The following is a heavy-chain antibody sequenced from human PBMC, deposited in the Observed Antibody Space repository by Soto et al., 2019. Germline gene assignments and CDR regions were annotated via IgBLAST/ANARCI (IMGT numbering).Heavy chain of an antibody. CDR2: INHSGST. J-gene: IGHJ4*02. D-gene: IGHD3-10*01. CDR1: GGSFSGYY. Sequence: SETLSLTCAVYGGSFSGYYWIRIRQPPGKGLEWIGEINHSGSTNYNPSLKSRVTISVDTSKNQFSLKLSSVTAADTAVYYCAAPPYGSGSTSLDYWGQGTLVTVSS. V-gene: IGHV4-34*01. CDR3: AAPPYGSGSTSLDY.